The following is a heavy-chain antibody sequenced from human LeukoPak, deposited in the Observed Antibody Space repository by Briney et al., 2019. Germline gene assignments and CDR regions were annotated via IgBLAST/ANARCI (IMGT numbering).Heavy chain of an antibody. V-gene: IGHV3-30-3*01. J-gene: IGHJ3*02. Sequence: PGRSLRLSCAASGFTFSSYAMHWVRQAPGKGLEXXXXISYDGSNKYYADSVKGRFTISRDNSKNTLYLQMNSLRAEDTAVYYCATPLGVAGTGSAFDIWGQGTMVTVSS. D-gene: IGHD6-19*01. CDR3: ATPLGVAGTGSAFDI. CDR2: ISYDGSNK. CDR1: GFTFSSYA.